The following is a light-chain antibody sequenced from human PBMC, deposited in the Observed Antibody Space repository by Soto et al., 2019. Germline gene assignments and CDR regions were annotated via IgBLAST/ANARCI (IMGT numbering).Light chain of an antibody. J-gene: IGLJ1*01. Sequence: QSALTQPASVSGSPGQSITISCTGTSSDVGGYNYVSWYQQHPGKAPKLMIYDVSNRPSGVSNRFSGSKSGNTASLTISGLQAEEEVDYYCSSYTSSSTYVFGTGTKVTVL. CDR2: DVS. CDR1: SSDVGGYNY. CDR3: SSYTSSSTYV. V-gene: IGLV2-14*01.